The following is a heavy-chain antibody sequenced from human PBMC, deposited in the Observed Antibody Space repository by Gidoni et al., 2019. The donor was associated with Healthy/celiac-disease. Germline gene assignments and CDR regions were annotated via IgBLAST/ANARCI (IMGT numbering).Heavy chain of an antibody. D-gene: IGHD6-19*01. CDR2: IIPILGIA. J-gene: IGHJ4*02. CDR1: GGTFSSYA. CDR3: ARDRGIAVAGNDY. Sequence: QVQLVQSGAEVKKPGSSVKVSCKASGGTFSSYAIRWVLQAPGQGLEWMGRIIPILGIANYAQKFQGRVTITADKSTSTAYMELSSLRSEDTAVYYCARDRGIAVAGNDYGGQGTLVTVSS. V-gene: IGHV1-69*09.